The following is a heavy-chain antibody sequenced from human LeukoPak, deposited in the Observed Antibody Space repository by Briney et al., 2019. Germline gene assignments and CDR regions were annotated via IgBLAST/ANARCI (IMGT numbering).Heavy chain of an antibody. CDR2: ISSSSSTI. Sequence: GGTLRLSCAASGFTFSSYSMNWVRQAPGKGLEWVSYISSSSSTIYYADSVKGRFTISRDNAKNSLYLQMNSLRAEDTAVYYCARDLVLLSRRDDYWGQGTLVTVSS. CDR3: ARDLVLLSRRDDY. J-gene: IGHJ4*02. D-gene: IGHD3-10*01. V-gene: IGHV3-48*01. CDR1: GFTFSSYS.